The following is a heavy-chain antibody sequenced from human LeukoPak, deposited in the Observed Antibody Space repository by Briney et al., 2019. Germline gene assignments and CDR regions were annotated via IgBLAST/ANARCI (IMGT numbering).Heavy chain of an antibody. J-gene: IGHJ4*02. V-gene: IGHV3-23*01. D-gene: IGHD4-17*01. CDR1: GFTFSSYA. CDR2: ISGTTGTT. Sequence: GGSLRLSCAASGFTFSSYAMSWIRQAPGKGLEWLSAISGTTGTTFYADSVKGRFTISRYNSKNTLYLQMNSLRAEDTAVYYCATKTSYGDRYFDYWGQGTLVTVSS. CDR3: ATKTSYGDRYFDY.